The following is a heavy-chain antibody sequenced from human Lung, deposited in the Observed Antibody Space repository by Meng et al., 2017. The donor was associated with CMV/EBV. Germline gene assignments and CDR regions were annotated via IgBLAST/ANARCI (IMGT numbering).Heavy chain of an antibody. CDR2: IYTGGIRSDGDT. CDR1: GFSVSSNY. CDR3: ARREMYGYKEALYTFNI. D-gene: IGHD5-12*01. V-gene: IGHV3-66*02. J-gene: IGHJ6*04. Sequence: GEXXKISCAASGFSVSSNYMGWVRQAPGRGLEWVSVIYTGGIRSDGDTDYVDSAKGRLTISRDKSENTLYLQMDNLRPEDTAVYYCARREMYGYKEALYTFNIWXKGTRVTVSS.